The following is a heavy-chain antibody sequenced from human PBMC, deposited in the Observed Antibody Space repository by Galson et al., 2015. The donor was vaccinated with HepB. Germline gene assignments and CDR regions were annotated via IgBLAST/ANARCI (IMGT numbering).Heavy chain of an antibody. V-gene: IGHV4-4*02. J-gene: IGHJ5*02. CDR1: GGSISSGNW. D-gene: IGHD6-19*01. CDR3: ARDLGNKYSSGSDWFDP. CDR2: IYHSGST. Sequence: SETLSLTCAVSGGSISSGNWWSWVRQPPGKGLEWIGEIYHSGSTNYNPSLKSRVTISVDKSKNQFSLKLSSVTAADTAVYYCARDLGNKYSSGSDWFDPWGQGTLVTVSS.